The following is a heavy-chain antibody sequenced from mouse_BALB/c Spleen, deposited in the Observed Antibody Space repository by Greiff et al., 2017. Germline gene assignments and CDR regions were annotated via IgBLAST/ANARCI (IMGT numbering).Heavy chain of an antibody. V-gene: IGHV14-3*02. J-gene: IGHJ4*01. CDR1: GFHIKDTY. Sequence: VQLQQSGAELVKPGASVKLSCTASGFHIKDTYMHWVKQRPEQGLAWIGRIDPANGNTKYDPKFQGKATITADTSSNTAYLQLSSLTSEDTAVYYCARPGDYWGQGTSVTVSS. CDR2: IDPANGNT. CDR3: ARPGDY.